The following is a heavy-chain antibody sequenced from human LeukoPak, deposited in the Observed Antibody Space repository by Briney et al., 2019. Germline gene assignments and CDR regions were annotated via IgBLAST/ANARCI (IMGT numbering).Heavy chain of an antibody. CDR3: AKAYGGNSES. CDR2: IYYSGST. V-gene: IGHV4-39*07. CDR1: GGSISSSSYY. D-gene: IGHD4-23*01. J-gene: IGHJ4*02. Sequence: SETLSLTCTVSGGSISSSSYYWGWIRQPPGKGLEWIGSIYYSGSTYYNPSLKSRVTISVDTSKNQFSLKLSSVTAADTAVYYCAKAYGGNSESWGQGTLVTVSS.